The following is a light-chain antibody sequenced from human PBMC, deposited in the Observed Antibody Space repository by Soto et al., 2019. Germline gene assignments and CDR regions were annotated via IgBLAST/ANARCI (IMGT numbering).Light chain of an antibody. V-gene: IGLV2-14*01. CDR2: DVS. CDR1: SSDIGSYNY. CDR3: SSYGASSTL. J-gene: IGLJ2*01. Sequence: QLVLTQPASMSGSPGQSITISCTGSSSDIGSYNYVSWYQQHPGMAPKLLIYDVSYRPSGISDRFSGSKSDNTASLTISGLRPEDETDYYCSSYGASSTLFGGGTKVTVL.